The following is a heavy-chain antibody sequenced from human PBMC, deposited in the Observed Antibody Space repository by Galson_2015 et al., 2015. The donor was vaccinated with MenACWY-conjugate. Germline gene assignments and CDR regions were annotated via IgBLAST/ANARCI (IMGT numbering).Heavy chain of an antibody. CDR2: ISYDGKDK. CDR3: ARVGQERRTLLPNFDG. V-gene: IGHV3-30*01. J-gene: IGHJ4*02. Sequence: SLRLSCAASGFNFNMYSLHWIRQAPGKGLEWVADISYDGKDKFYGDSVKGRFIILRDNSKNTVYLQMNRLRGEDTGVYFCARVGQERRTLLPNFDGWGQGTRVTVSS. D-gene: IGHD3-22*01. CDR1: GFNFNMYS.